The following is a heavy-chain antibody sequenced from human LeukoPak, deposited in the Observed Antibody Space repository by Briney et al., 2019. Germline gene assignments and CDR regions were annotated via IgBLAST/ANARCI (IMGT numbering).Heavy chain of an antibody. V-gene: IGHV4-59*08. D-gene: IGHD2-15*01. CDR3: ARHGYCSGGSCYWDY. J-gene: IGHJ4*02. Sequence: NPSETLSPTCIVSGGSISPYYWSWIRQPPGSGLEWIAYIYYSGSTSCNPSLKSRVAISVDTSNNEVSLKLSSVTAADTAVYYCARHGYCSGGSCYWDYWGQGTLVTVSS. CDR2: IYYSGST. CDR1: GGSISPYY.